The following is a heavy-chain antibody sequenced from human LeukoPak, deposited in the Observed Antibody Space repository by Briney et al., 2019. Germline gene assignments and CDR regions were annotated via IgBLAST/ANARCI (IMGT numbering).Heavy chain of an antibody. D-gene: IGHD7-27*01. CDR2: ISSSSSTI. CDR1: GFTFSSYG. Sequence: GGSLRLSCAASGFTFSSYGMHWVRQAPGKGLEWVSYISSSSSTIYYADSVKGRFTISRDNAKNSLYLQMNSLRAEDTAVYYCAREFTGTDYWGQGTLVTVSS. J-gene: IGHJ4*02. V-gene: IGHV3-48*04. CDR3: AREFTGTDY.